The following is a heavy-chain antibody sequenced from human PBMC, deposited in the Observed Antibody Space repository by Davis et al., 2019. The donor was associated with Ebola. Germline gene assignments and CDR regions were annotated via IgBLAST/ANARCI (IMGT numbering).Heavy chain of an antibody. CDR2: ISYDGSNK. Sequence: GGSLRLSCAASGFTFSSYSMNWVRQAPGKGLEWVAVISYDGSNKYYADSVKGRFTISRDNSKNTLYLQMNSLRAEDTAVYYCAKDFLGERDYWGQGTLVTVSS. CDR3: AKDFLGERDY. D-gene: IGHD3-16*01. J-gene: IGHJ4*02. CDR1: GFTFSSYS. V-gene: IGHV3-30*18.